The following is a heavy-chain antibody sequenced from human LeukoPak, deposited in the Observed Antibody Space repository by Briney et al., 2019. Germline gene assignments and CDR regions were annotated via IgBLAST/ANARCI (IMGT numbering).Heavy chain of an antibody. CDR1: GGSFSGYY. V-gene: IGHV4-34*01. CDR3: ARDRRRPRTYYGMDV. D-gene: IGHD1-1*01. Sequence: PSETLSLTCAVYGGSFSGYYWSWIRQPPGKGLEWIGEINHSGSTNYNPSLKSRVTISVDTSKNQFSLKLGSVTAADTAVYYCARDRRRPRTYYGMDVWGQGTTVTVSS. CDR2: INHSGST. J-gene: IGHJ6*02.